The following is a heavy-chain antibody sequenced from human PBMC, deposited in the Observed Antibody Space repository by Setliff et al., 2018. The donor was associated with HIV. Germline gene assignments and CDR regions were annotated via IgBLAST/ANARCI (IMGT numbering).Heavy chain of an antibody. D-gene: IGHD4-17*01. Sequence: PGAYLRLSCAASGFSFRSYEMTWVRQAPGKGLEWVSYISSSGSSKYYADSVKGRFSISRDNAKNSLYLQMNSLRAEDTAVYYCAREADRGGFDYGDYYNYYTMDVWGQGTTVTVSS. CDR3: AREADRGGFDYGDYYNYYTMDV. CDR1: GFSFRSYE. V-gene: IGHV3-48*03. CDR2: ISSSGSSK. J-gene: IGHJ6*02.